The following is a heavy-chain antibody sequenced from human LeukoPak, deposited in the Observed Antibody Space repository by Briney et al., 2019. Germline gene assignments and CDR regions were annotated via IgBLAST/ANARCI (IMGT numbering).Heavy chain of an antibody. CDR1: RFTFSSCA. CDR2: IYYTGST. V-gene: IGHV4-59*12. J-gene: IGHJ6*02. D-gene: IGHD3-3*01. Sequence: GSLRLSCAASRFTFSSCAMSWVRQPPGKGLEWIGYIYYTGSTKYNSSLKSRVTISVDTSKNQFSLKLSSVTAADTAVYYCARGPLTIFGVVTLYYYGMDVWGQGTTVTVSS. CDR3: ARGPLTIFGVVTLYYYGMDV.